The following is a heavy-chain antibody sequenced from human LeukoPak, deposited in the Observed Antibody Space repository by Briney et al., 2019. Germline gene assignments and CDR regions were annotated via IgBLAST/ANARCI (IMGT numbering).Heavy chain of an antibody. D-gene: IGHD5-18*01. CDR1: GGSISNYY. CDR2: IYYSGST. Sequence: SETLSLTCTVSGGSISNYYWSWIRQSPVKGLEWIGFIYYSGSTNYNPSLKSRVTISVDTSKNQFSLKLSSVTAADTAVYYCARAGYGFPSRGEHDYWGQGTLVTVSS. J-gene: IGHJ4*02. V-gene: IGHV4-59*12. CDR3: ARAGYGFPSRGEHDY.